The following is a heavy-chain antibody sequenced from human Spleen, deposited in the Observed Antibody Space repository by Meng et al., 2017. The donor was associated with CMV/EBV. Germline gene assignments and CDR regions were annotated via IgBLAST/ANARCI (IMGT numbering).Heavy chain of an antibody. CDR3: ARAIGGYSYDY. J-gene: IGHJ4*02. CDR1: GFTFSDYY. D-gene: IGHD5-18*01. V-gene: IGHV3-11*01. Sequence: SCAAAGFTFSDYYMSWIRQAPGKGLEWVSYISTSGSFTYYADSVKGRFTISRDNAKNSVCLQMNSLRAEDTAVYYCARAIGGYSYDYWGQGTLVTVSS. CDR2: ISTSGSFT.